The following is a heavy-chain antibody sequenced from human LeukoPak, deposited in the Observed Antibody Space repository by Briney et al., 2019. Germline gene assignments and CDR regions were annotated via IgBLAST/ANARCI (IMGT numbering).Heavy chain of an antibody. D-gene: IGHD3-3*01. J-gene: IGHJ4*02. CDR1: GFTFSSHA. CDR2: ISYDGSNK. V-gene: IGHV3-30*18. CDR3: ANGYYDFWSGYQNPFDY. Sequence: GGSLRLPCTPSGFTFSSHAMSWVRQAPGKGLEWVAVISYDGSNKYYADSVKGRFTISRDNSKNTLYLQMNSLRAEDTAVYYCANGYYDFWSGYQNPFDYWGQGTLVTVSS.